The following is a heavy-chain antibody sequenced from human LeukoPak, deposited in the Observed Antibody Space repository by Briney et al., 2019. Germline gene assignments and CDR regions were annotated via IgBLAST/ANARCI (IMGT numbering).Heavy chain of an antibody. CDR2: ISGSGGTT. Sequence: RGSLRLSCAASGFTFSSYAMSWVRQAPGKGLEWVSLISGSGGTTFYADSVRGRFTFSRDNSKNTLSLRMNSLRAEDTAIYYCAKSERNGGDYEYYFDYWGQGTLVTVSS. CDR1: GFTFSSYA. J-gene: IGHJ4*02. CDR3: AKSERNGGDYEYYFDY. D-gene: IGHD4-17*01. V-gene: IGHV3-23*01.